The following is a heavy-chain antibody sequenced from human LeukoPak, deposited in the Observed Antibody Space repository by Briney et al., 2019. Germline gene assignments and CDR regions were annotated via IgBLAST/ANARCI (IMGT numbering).Heavy chain of an antibody. J-gene: IGHJ4*02. CDR1: GGTSNSHA. Sequence: SVTVSFKASGGTSNSHAISWVRQAPGKGLEWMGRIIPNHGTTNRAQNFQDRVTLTADKSTSTAYKELTSLASDDTAVYYCATTNDGGGYQWGDFFDFWGQGTLVSVSS. D-gene: IGHD3-22*01. V-gene: IGHV1-69*04. CDR3: ATTNDGGGYQWGDFFDF. CDR2: IIPNHGTT.